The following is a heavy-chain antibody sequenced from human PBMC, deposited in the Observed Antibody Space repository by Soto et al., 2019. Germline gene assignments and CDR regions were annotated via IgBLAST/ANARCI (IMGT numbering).Heavy chain of an antibody. CDR2: ITRRSGNT. D-gene: IGHD6-6*01. V-gene: IGHV3-21*01. CDR3: ASVSSSVLPPR. Sequence: GGSLTLSCAASGFSVSDYMMNWVGQTPGKGLECLSCITRRSGNTYYADSVRGRFTISRDNSRNTLYLQLNSLRVDDTAVYYCASVSSSVLPPRWGQGTLGTLSS. J-gene: IGHJ4*02. CDR1: GFSVSDYM.